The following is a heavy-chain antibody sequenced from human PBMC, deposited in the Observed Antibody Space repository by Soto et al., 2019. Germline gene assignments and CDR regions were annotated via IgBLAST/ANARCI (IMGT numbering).Heavy chain of an antibody. Sequence: QVQLVQSGAEVKKPGSSVKVSCKASGGTFSSYAISWVRQAPGQGLEWMGGIIPIFGTANYAQKFQGRVTITEDECTSTAYMELSSLRSEDTAVYYCAREQTDYYDSSVDAFDIWGQGTMVTGSS. CDR3: AREQTDYYDSSVDAFDI. CDR2: IIPIFGTA. CDR1: GGTFSSYA. D-gene: IGHD3-22*01. V-gene: IGHV1-69*01. J-gene: IGHJ3*02.